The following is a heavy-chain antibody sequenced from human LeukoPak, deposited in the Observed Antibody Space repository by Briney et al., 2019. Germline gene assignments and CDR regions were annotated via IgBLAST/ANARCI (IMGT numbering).Heavy chain of an antibody. CDR3: AKRGNPTVGHHYLYV. CDR2: IPTSGGST. CDR1: GLTFSIYD. D-gene: IGHD1-1*01. J-gene: IGHJ6*03. Sequence: PGGSLRLSCAASGLTFSIYDIGWVRQAPGEGLGWVSSIPTSGGSTFYANSVMGRFTISRDNSRNTLYLQMNSLSAEDTAVYYCAKRGNPTVGHHYLYVWGKGTTVSVSS. V-gene: IGHV3-23*01.